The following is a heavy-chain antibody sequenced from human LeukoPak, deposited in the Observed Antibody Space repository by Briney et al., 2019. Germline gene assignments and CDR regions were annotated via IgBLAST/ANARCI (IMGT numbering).Heavy chain of an antibody. CDR1: GFTFSSYA. CDR2: ISGSGGST. Sequence: GGSLRLSCAASGFTFSSYAMSWVRQAPGKRLEWVSAISGSGGSTYYADSVKGRFTISRDNSKNTLYLQMNSLRAEDTAVYYCAKDHLSERYYDSNWFDPWGQGTLVTVSS. CDR3: AKDHLSERYYDSNWFDP. D-gene: IGHD3-10*01. J-gene: IGHJ5*02. V-gene: IGHV3-23*01.